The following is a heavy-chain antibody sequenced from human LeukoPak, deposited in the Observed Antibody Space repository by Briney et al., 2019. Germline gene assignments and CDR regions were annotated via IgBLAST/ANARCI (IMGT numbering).Heavy chain of an antibody. CDR2: ISGSGGST. CDR3: AKDRIAARRHWFDP. V-gene: IGHV3-23*01. CDR1: GFTFSSSA. D-gene: IGHD6-6*01. Sequence: GGSLRLSCAASGFTFSSSAMSWVRQVPGKGLEWVSAISGSGGSTYYADSVKGRFTISRDNSKNTLYLQMNSLRAEDTAVYYCAKDRIAARRHWFDPWGQGTLVTVSS. J-gene: IGHJ5*02.